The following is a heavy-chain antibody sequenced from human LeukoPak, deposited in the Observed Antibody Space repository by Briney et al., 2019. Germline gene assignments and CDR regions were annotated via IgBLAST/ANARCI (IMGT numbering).Heavy chain of an antibody. CDR1: GGSISSYY. V-gene: IGHV4-59*01. J-gene: IGHJ5*02. CDR2: IYYSGST. D-gene: IGHD6-19*01. Sequence: SETLSLTCTVSGGSISSYYWSWIRQPPGKGLEWIGYIYYSGSTNYNPSLKSRVTISVDTSKNQFSLKLSSVTAADTAVYYCARDADSSGWRVNWFDPWGQGTLVTVSS. CDR3: ARDADSSGWRVNWFDP.